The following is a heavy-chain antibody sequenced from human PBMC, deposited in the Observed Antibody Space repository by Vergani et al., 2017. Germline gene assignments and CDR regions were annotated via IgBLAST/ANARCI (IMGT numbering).Heavy chain of an antibody. D-gene: IGHD2-8*01. CDR3: ARVKTETNGHLYYYYYMDV. V-gene: IGHV4-34*01. CDR2: IDHTGRP. J-gene: IGHJ6*03. CDR1: GGSFTSYH. Sequence: QVQLQQWGGGLLKPSETLSLTCVVNGGSFTSYHWTWIRQSPGEGLEWVGDIDHTGRPDYTPTLKSRLTMSVDTSRNQFSLTLKSVTATDTAIYFCARVKTETNGHLYYYYYMDVWGQGTAVTVS.